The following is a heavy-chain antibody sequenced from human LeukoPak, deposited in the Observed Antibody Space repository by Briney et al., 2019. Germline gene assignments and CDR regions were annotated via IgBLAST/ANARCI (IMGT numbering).Heavy chain of an antibody. J-gene: IGHJ4*02. D-gene: IGHD6-13*01. CDR1: GGSISSYY. CDR2: IYYSGST. Sequence: SETLSLTCTVSGGSISSYYWSWIRQPPGKGLEWIGYIYYSGSTNYNPPLKSRVTISVDTSKNQFSLKLSSVTAADTAVYYCARSDSSSWYYFDYWGQGTLVTVSS. V-gene: IGHV4-59*01. CDR3: ARSDSSSWYYFDY.